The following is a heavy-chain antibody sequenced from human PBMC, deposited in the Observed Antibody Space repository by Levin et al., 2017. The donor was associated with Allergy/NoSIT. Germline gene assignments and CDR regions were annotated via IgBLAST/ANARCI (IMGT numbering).Heavy chain of an antibody. D-gene: IGHD5-12*01. V-gene: IGHV4-39*01. CDR1: SGSISSSSHY. CDR2: IYYRGTT. CDR3: ARKVGGYDPKNWFDP. J-gene: IGHJ5*02. Sequence: SQTLSLTCTVSSGSISSSSHYWGWIRQSPGKGMEWIGTIYYRGTTYYNPSLKSRVTISVDTSKNQFSLKLSSVTAADTAVYYCARKVGGYDPKNWFDPWGQGALVTVSS.